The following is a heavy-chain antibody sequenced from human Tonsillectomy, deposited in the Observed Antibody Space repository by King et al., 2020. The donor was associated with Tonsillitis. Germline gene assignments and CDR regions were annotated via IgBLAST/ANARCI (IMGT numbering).Heavy chain of an antibody. CDR1: GFSFSSYA. V-gene: IGHV3-21*01. J-gene: IGHJ4*02. CDR3: ARDVLGGFDY. D-gene: IGHD3-16*01. CDR2: ISSTIKYI. Sequence: EVRLVESGGGLVKPGGSLRLSCTASGFSFSSYAMNLVRLAPGKGLEWVSSISSTIKYIFYEYSVKGRFTITKDNAKNSLFLQMSGLRAGETAVYYCARDVLGGFDYWGQGTLVPVSS.